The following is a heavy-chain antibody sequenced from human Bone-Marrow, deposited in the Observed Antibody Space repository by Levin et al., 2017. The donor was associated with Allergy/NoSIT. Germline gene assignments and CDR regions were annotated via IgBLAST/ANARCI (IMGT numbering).Heavy chain of an antibody. Sequence: SETLSLTCTVSGGSVSSGSYYWSWIRQPPGKGLEWIGYIYYSGSTNYNPSLKSRVTISVDTSKNQFSLKLSSVTAADTAVYYCATRTEYSGYDTHYYYYYMDVWGKGTTVTVSS. J-gene: IGHJ6*03. V-gene: IGHV4-61*01. CDR2: IYYSGST. CDR3: ATRTEYSGYDTHYYYYYMDV. CDR1: GGSVSSGSYY. D-gene: IGHD5-12*01.